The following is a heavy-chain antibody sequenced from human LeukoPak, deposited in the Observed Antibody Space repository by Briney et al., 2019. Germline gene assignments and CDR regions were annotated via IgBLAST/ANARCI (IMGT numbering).Heavy chain of an antibody. V-gene: IGHV3-7*01. D-gene: IGHD2-2*01. Sequence: GGSLRLSCAASGFTFSSYWMSWVRQAPGKGLEWVANIKQDGSEKYYVDSVKGRFTISRDNAKNSLYLQMNSLRAEDSAVYYCARDAVLSSTNYYYMDVWGKGTTVTVSS. J-gene: IGHJ6*03. CDR3: ARDAVLSSTNYYYMDV. CDR1: GFTFSSYW. CDR2: IKQDGSEK.